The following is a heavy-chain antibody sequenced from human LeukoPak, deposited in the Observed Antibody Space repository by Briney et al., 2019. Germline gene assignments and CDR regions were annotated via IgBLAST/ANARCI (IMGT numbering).Heavy chain of an antibody. CDR3: AKDALIRYFDWLLGY. CDR2: IRYDGSNK. V-gene: IGHV3-30*02. Sequence: PGGSLRLSCAASGFTFSSYGMYWVRQAPGKGLEWVAFIRYDGSNKYYADSVKGRFTISRDNSKNTLYLQMNSLRAEDTAVYYCAKDALIRYFDWLLGYWGQGTLVTVSS. J-gene: IGHJ4*02. CDR1: GFTFSSYG. D-gene: IGHD3-9*01.